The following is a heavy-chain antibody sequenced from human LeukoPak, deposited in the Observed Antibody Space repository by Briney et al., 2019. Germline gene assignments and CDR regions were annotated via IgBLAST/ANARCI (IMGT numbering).Heavy chain of an antibody. J-gene: IGHJ4*02. Sequence: PGGSLRLSCAASGFTFSSYGMHWVRQAPGKGLEWVAFIRYDGSNKYYADSVKGRFTISRDNSKNTLYLQMNSLRAEDTAVYYCARDHGMIADPYNPHTFDYWGQGTLVTVSS. D-gene: IGHD3-22*01. CDR3: ARDHGMIADPYNPHTFDY. CDR2: IRYDGSNK. CDR1: GFTFSSYG. V-gene: IGHV3-30*02.